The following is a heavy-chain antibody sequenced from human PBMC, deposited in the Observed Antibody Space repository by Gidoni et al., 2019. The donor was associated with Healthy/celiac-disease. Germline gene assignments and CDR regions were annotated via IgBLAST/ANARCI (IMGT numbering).Heavy chain of an antibody. CDR3: ARSMIAASGTGAFDI. Sequence: EVQVVESGGGLVKPGGSLRLSCVASGCTFRSYTMNWVRQAPGKGLEWVSSISGSSSFTSYAGSVKGQCTISRDNAQDSLYLQMNSLRADDTAVYYCARSMIAASGTGAFDIWGQGTMVTVSS. D-gene: IGHD6-13*01. CDR2: ISGSSSFT. V-gene: IGHV3-21*01. J-gene: IGHJ3*02. CDR1: GCTFRSYT.